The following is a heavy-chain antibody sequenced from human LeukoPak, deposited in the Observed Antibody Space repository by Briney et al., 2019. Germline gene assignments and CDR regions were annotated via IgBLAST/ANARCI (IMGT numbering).Heavy chain of an antibody. CDR2: IYTSGST. Sequence: SETLSLTCTVSGGSISSYYWSWIRQPPGKGLEWIGYIYTSGSTNYNPSLKSRVTISVDTSKNQFSLKLSSVTAADTAVYYCARLGGLGYYYMDVWGKGTTVTVSS. J-gene: IGHJ6*03. CDR1: GGSISSYY. D-gene: IGHD2-15*01. V-gene: IGHV4-4*09. CDR3: ARLGGLGYYYMDV.